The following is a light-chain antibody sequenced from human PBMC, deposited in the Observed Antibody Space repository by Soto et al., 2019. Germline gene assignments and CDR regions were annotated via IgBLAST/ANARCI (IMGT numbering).Light chain of an antibody. V-gene: IGLV1-40*01. CDR1: GSSIGAGYE. Sequence: QSLLTNPPSVSGAPGQRVNISCSGTGSSIGAGYEVHLYHQVPGTAPKLVVSGNGNRPSGVPDRLSASKSGTSASLAITGLQAEEEGQYCCQAYAKRLSAYVLVTGTEVAVL. J-gene: IGLJ1*01. CDR3: QAYAKRLSAYV. CDR2: GNG.